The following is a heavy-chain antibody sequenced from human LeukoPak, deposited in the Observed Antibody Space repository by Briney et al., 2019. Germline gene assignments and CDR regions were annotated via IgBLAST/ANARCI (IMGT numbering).Heavy chain of an antibody. CDR3: AGKYYYDSGGYYYVDY. J-gene: IGHJ4*02. CDR2: IYHSGST. D-gene: IGHD3-22*01. CDR1: GYSISSGYF. V-gene: IGHV4-38-2*02. Sequence: SETLSLTCTVSGYSISSGYFWGWIRQPPGKRLERIGSIYHSGSTYYNPSLKSRVTISVDTSKNQFSLKLSSVTAADTAVYYCAGKYYYDSGGYYYVDYWGQGTLVTVSS.